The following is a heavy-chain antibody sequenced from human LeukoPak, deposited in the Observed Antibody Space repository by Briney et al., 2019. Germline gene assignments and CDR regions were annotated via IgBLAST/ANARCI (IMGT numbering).Heavy chain of an antibody. V-gene: IGHV3-15*01. Sequence: PGGSLRLSCAASGFTFSNAWMRWVRQAPGKGLEWVGRIKSKTDGGTTDYAAPVKGRFTISRDDSKNTLYLQMNSLKTEDTAVYYCTTETGYSSGWYEIDYWGQGTLVTVSS. CDR2: IKSKTDGGTT. D-gene: IGHD6-19*01. CDR3: TTETGYSSGWYEIDY. J-gene: IGHJ4*02. CDR1: GFTFSNAW.